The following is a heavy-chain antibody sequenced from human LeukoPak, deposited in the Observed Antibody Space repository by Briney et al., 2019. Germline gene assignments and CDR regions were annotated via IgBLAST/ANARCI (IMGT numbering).Heavy chain of an antibody. V-gene: IGHV3-30*02. J-gene: IGHJ6*03. Sequence: GGSLRLSCAASGITFSRYGMHWVRQAPGKGLEWVTFIRYDGSIKYYADSVKGRFTMSRDNSKNTLYLQMNSLRAEDTAVYYCAKDAGRYYMDVWGKGTTVTISS. CDR1: GITFSRYG. CDR3: AKDAGRYYMDV. CDR2: IRYDGSIK.